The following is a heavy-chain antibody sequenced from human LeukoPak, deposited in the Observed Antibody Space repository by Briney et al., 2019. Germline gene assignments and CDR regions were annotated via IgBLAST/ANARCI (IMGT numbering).Heavy chain of an antibody. J-gene: IGHJ6*03. CDR3: ARGGCSSTSCYYMDV. D-gene: IGHD2-2*01. V-gene: IGHV3-48*01. CDR2: ISGTGSTI. CDR1: AFTFSNYG. Sequence: GGSLRLSCAASAFTFSNYGMNWVRQAPGKGLEWVSYISGTGSTIYYTDSVKGRFTISRDNAKNSLYLQMNSLRAEDTAVYYCARGGCSSTSCYYMDVWGEGTTVTVSS.